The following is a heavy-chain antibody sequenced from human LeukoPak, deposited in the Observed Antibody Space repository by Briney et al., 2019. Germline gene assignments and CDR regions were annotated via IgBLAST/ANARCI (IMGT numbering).Heavy chain of an antibody. V-gene: IGHV1-2*02. CDR3: AREVVRGVIRNDAFDI. J-gene: IGHJ3*02. CDR2: INPNSGGT. D-gene: IGHD3-10*01. Sequence: ASVKVSCKAFGYTFTGYFLHWVRQAPGQGLEWMGWINPNSGGTDYAQKFQGRVTMTRDTSISTAYMELNRLTSDDTAVYYCAREVVRGVIRNDAFDIWGQGTMVTVSS. CDR1: GYTFTGYF.